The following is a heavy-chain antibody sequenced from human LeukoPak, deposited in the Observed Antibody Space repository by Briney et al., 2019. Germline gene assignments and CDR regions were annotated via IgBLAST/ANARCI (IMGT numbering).Heavy chain of an antibody. V-gene: IGHV3-23*01. Sequence: GGSLRLSCAASGFTFSSYVMSWVRQAPGKGLEWVSAISGSGGSTYYADSVKGRFTISRDNSKNTLYLQMNSLRAEDTAVYYCAKYRYDFWSGLGNWGQGTLVTVSS. CDR2: ISGSGGST. J-gene: IGHJ4*02. D-gene: IGHD3-3*01. CDR3: AKYRYDFWSGLGN. CDR1: GFTFSSYV.